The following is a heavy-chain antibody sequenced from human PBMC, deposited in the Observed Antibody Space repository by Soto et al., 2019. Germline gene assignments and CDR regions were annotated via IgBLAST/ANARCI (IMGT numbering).Heavy chain of an antibody. CDR3: ARMYSSSWYCDY. Sequence: QLQLQESGPGLVKPSETLSLTCTVSGGSISSSSYYWGWIRQPPGKGLEWIGSIYYSGSTYYNPSLKSRVTISVDTSKTQFSLKLSSVTAADTAVYYCARMYSSSWYCDYWGQGTLVTVSS. CDR2: IYYSGST. V-gene: IGHV4-39*01. J-gene: IGHJ4*02. D-gene: IGHD6-13*01. CDR1: GGSISSSSYY.